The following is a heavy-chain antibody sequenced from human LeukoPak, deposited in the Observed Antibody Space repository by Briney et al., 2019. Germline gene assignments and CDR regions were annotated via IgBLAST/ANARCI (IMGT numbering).Heavy chain of an antibody. CDR1: GFTFDDYG. CDR3: ARDVGCSGGRCPNWFDP. J-gene: IGHJ5*02. V-gene: IGHV3-20*04. Sequence: PGGSLRLSCAASGFTFDDYGMSWVRQAPGKGLEWVSGINWNGGSTGYADSVKGRFTISRDNAKNSLYLQMNSLRAEDTALYYRARDVGCSGGRCPNWFDPWGQGTLVTVSS. D-gene: IGHD2-15*01. CDR2: INWNGGST.